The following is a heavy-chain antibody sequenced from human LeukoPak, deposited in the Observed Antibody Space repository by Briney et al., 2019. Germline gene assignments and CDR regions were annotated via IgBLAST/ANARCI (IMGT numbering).Heavy chain of an antibody. D-gene: IGHD3-22*01. Sequence: SETLSLTCTVSGGSISSYYWSWIRQPPGKGLEWIGYIYYSGSTNYNPSLKSRVTISVDTSKNQFSLKLTSVTAADTAVYYCAGKYYYDSSGYFYVDWWGQGTLVTVSS. CDR3: AGKYYYDSSGYFYVDW. J-gene: IGHJ4*02. CDR1: GGSISSYY. CDR2: IYYSGST. V-gene: IGHV4-59*08.